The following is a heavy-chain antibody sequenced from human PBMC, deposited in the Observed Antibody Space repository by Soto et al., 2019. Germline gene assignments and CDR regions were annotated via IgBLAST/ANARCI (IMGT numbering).Heavy chain of an antibody. Sequence: QVQLVQSGAEVKKPGASVKVSCKASGYTFTSYDINWVRQATGQGLEWMGWMNPNSGNTGYAQKFQGRGNMTRNTSISTAYMELSSLRSEDTAVYYCARARYCSGGSCYSAAAPEEIDLSFDYWGQGTLVTVSS. D-gene: IGHD2-15*01. J-gene: IGHJ4*02. CDR3: ARARYCSGGSCYSAAAPEEIDLSFDY. CDR2: MNPNSGNT. V-gene: IGHV1-8*01. CDR1: GYTFTSYD.